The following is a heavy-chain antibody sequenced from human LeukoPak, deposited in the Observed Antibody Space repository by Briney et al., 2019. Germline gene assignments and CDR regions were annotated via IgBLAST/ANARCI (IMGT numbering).Heavy chain of an antibody. Sequence: PSETLSLTCTVSGGSISSYYWSWLRQPPGKGLEWIGYIYYSGSTNYNPSLKSRVTISVDTSKNQFSLKLSSVPAADTAVYYCARVAVRGVIFDYWGQGTLVTVSS. J-gene: IGHJ4*02. V-gene: IGHV4-59*01. CDR1: GGSISSYY. CDR2: IYYSGST. CDR3: ARVAVRGVIFDY. D-gene: IGHD3-10*01.